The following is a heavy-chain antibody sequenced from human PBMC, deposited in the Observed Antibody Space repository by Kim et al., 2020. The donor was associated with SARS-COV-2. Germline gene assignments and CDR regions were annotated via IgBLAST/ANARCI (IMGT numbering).Heavy chain of an antibody. CDR2: ISSSSSYT. J-gene: IGHJ6*02. CDR1: GFTFSDYY. CDR3: ARVGYDYVWGSYRDYYYYYGRDF. V-gene: IGHV3-11*05. D-gene: IGHD3-16*02. Sequence: GGSLRLSCAASGFTFSDYYMSWIRQAPGKGLEWVSYISSSSSYTNYADSVKGRFTISRDNAKNSLYLQMNSLRAADTAVYYCARVGYDYVWGSYRDYYYYYGRDFWGQGTTVTVSS.